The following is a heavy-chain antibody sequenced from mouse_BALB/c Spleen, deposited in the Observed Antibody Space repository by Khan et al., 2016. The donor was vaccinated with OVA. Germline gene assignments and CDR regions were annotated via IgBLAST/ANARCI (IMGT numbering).Heavy chain of an antibody. CDR3: VRSASYGDYVEAWFAY. CDR1: GYSFTGYT. D-gene: IGHD2-13*01. V-gene: IGHV1-18*01. J-gene: IGHJ3*01. CDR2: INPYNGGT. Sequence: EVQLQQSGPELVKPGASMKMSCKASGYSFTGYTMYWVKQSRVKNLEWIGLINPYNGGTAYNLKFGGKATLTVDKSSNTAYMELLSLTSEDSAVYYCVRSASYGDYVEAWFAYWGQGTLVTVSA.